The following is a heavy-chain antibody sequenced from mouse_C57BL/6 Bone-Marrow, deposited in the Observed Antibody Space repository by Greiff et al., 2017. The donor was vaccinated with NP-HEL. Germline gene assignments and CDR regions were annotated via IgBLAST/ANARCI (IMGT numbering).Heavy chain of an antibody. CDR1: GFTFSSYA. CDR2: ISSGGDYI. J-gene: IGHJ3*01. CDR3: TRAGFRGAY. V-gene: IGHV5-9-1*02. Sequence: EVKVEESGEGLVKPGGSLKLSCAASGFTFSSYAMSWVRQTPEKRLEWVAYISSGGDYIYYADTVKGRFTISRDNARNTLYLQMSSLKSEDTAMYYCTRAGFRGAYWGQGTLVTVSA.